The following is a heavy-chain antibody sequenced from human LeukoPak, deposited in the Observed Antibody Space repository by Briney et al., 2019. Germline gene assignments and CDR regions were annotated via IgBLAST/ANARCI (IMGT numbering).Heavy chain of an antibody. CDR1: GFTFSSYS. D-gene: IGHD2-2*01. CDR3: AGVVPAADYYYYYMDV. CDR2: ISSSSSYI. Sequence: GGSLRLSCAASGFTFSSYSMNWVRQAPGKGLEGVSSISSSSSYIYYADSVKGRFTISRDNAKNSLYLQMNSLRAEDTAVYYCAGVVPAADYYYYYMDVWGKGTTVTVSS. V-gene: IGHV3-21*01. J-gene: IGHJ6*03.